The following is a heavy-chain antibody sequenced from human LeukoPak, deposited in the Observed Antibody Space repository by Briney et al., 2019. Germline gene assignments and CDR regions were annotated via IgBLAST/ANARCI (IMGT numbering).Heavy chain of an antibody. D-gene: IGHD3-10*01. V-gene: IGHV3-21*01. CDR3: ARDLGTMVRGVGDYYGMDV. CDR2: ISSSSSYI. CDR1: GFTFSSYS. J-gene: IGHJ6*02. Sequence: GRFLRLSCAASGFTFSSYSMNWVRQAPGKGLEWVSSISSSSSYIYYADSVKGRFTISRDNAKNSLYLQMNSLRAEDTAVYYCARDLGTMVRGVGDYYGMDVWGQGTTVTVSS.